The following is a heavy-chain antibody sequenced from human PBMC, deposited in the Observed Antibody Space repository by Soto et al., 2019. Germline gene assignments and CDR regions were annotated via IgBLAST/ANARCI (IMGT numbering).Heavy chain of an antibody. D-gene: IGHD3-22*01. Sequence: GSLRLSCAASGVTVSSNYMSWVRQAPGKGLEWVSVIYSGGSTYYADSVKGRFTISRDNSKNTLYLQMNSLRAEDTAVYYCARDQLYYNDISGRPLNAFDVWGQGTMVTVSS. V-gene: IGHV3-66*01. J-gene: IGHJ3*01. CDR2: IYSGGST. CDR1: GVTVSSNY. CDR3: ARDQLYYNDISGRPLNAFDV.